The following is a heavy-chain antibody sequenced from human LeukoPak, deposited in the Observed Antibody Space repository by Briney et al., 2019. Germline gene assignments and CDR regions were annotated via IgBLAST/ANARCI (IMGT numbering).Heavy chain of an antibody. CDR3: AKDSPERGYSYGPLDNYFDY. V-gene: IGHV3-7*01. CDR2: IKTDGSEK. D-gene: IGHD5-18*01. J-gene: IGHJ4*02. Sequence: GGSLRLSCGASGFIFSDHWMSWVRQAPGKGLEWVANIKTDGSEKYYLDSVKGRFAISRDNAKNSLYLQMSSLRGEDTAVYYCAKDSPERGYSYGPLDNYFDYWGQGTLVTVSS. CDR1: GFIFSDHW.